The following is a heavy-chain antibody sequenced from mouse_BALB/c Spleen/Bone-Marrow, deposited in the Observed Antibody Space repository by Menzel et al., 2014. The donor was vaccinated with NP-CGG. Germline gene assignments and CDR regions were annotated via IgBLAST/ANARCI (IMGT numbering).Heavy chain of an antibody. Sequence: VQLQQSGTVLARPGASVKMSCKAFGYSFTFYWMHWAKQGPGQGLEWLGAIYPGNSDTTCNQEFKFKAKLTAVTSASTAYMELSSLTNEDSAVYYCMFLVKEDCAYWGQGTLVTVSA. CDR3: MFLVKEDCAY. CDR2: IYPGNSDT. CDR1: GYSFTFYW. J-gene: IGHJ3*01. D-gene: IGHD2-10*02. V-gene: IGHV1-5*01.